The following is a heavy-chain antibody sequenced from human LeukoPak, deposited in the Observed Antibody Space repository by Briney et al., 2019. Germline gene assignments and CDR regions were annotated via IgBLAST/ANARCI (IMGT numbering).Heavy chain of an antibody. CDR3: AREYSSSSGRSFEY. CDR2: ISSSSSNM. V-gene: IGHV3-48*01. CDR1: GFTFSSYS. D-gene: IGHD6-6*01. J-gene: IGHJ4*02. Sequence: GGSLRLSCAASGFTFSSYSMNWVRQAPGKGLEWVSYISSSSSNMYYADSVKGRLPISRDSAKNSLYLQMNSLRAEDTAVYYCAREYSSSSGRSFEYWGQGTLVIVSS.